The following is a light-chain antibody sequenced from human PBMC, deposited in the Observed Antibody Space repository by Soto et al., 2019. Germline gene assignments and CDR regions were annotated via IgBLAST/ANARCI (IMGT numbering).Light chain of an antibody. CDR3: QQYNNYLMYT. V-gene: IGKV1-5*02. J-gene: IGKJ2*01. Sequence: DIQMTQSPPTLSASVGDRVTIICRASQSISSWLAWYQQKPGKAPKLLIYDASTLESGVPSRFSGSGSGTEFTLTISSLQPDDFATYYCQQYNNYLMYTFGQGTKLEIE. CDR2: DAS. CDR1: QSISSW.